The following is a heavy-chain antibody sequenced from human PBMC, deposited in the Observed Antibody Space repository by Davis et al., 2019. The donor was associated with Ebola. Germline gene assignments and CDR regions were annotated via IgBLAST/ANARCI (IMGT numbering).Heavy chain of an antibody. D-gene: IGHD1-26*01. V-gene: IGHV3-11*04. CDR3: ALRNLGTYSGHFLAN. J-gene: IGHJ4*02. CDR2: ISSSGSTI. CDR1: GFTFSDYY. Sequence: GESLKISCAASGFTFSDYYMSWIRQAPGKGLEWVSYISSSGSTIYYADSVKGRFTISRDNAKNSLYLQMNSLKDEDTAVYYCALRNLGTYSGHFLANWGQGTLVTVSS.